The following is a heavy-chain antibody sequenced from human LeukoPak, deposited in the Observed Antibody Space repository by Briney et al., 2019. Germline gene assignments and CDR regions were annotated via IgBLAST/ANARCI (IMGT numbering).Heavy chain of an antibody. CDR2: IYYSGST. CDR1: GGSISSYY. CDR3: ARRPRPYDSSGYYYAGAFDI. Sequence: SETLSLTCTVSGGSISSYYWSWIRQPPGKGLEWIGYIYYSGSTNYNPSLKSRVTISVDTSKDQFSLKLSSVTAADTAVYYCARRPRPYDSSGYYYAGAFDIWGQGTMVTVSS. J-gene: IGHJ3*02. D-gene: IGHD3-22*01. V-gene: IGHV4-59*08.